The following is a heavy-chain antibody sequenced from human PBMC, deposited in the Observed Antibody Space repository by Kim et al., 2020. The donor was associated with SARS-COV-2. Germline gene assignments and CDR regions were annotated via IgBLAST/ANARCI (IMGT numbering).Heavy chain of an antibody. D-gene: IGHD2-15*01. V-gene: IGHV3-30*18. J-gene: IGHJ4*02. CDR1: GFTFSNYG. CDR2: ISFDGKDK. Sequence: EGSLRLSCVPSGFTFSNYGMHWVRQAPGKGLEWVSVISFDGKDKYYGDSVKGRFTVSRDNSKNTLYLQMNSLRVDDTAVYYCVKSLGFCSGGSCYARFENWGQGTLVTVSS. CDR3: VKSLGFCSGGSCYARFEN.